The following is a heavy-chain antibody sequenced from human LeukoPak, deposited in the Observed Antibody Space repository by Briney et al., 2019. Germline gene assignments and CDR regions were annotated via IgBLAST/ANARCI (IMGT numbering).Heavy chain of an antibody. Sequence: GGSLRLSCAASGFTFSSYSMNWVRQAPGEGLEWVSSISSSSSYIYYADSVKGRFTISRDNGKNSLYLQMNSLRAEDTAVYYCARGGSKLWFGELWGDYYFDYWGQGTLVTVSS. CDR3: ARGGSKLWFGELWGDYYFDY. CDR2: ISSSSSYI. D-gene: IGHD3-10*01. CDR1: GFTFSSYS. J-gene: IGHJ4*02. V-gene: IGHV3-21*01.